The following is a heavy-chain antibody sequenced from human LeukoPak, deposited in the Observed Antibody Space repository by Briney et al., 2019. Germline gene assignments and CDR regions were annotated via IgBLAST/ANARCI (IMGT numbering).Heavy chain of an antibody. J-gene: IGHJ4*02. CDR2: IYYSGST. CDR1: GGSISSYY. V-gene: IGHV4-59*01. Sequence: SETLSFTCTDSGGSISSYYWSWIRQPPGKGLEWIGYIYYSGSTNYNPSLKSRVTISVDTSKNQFSLKLSSVTAADTAVYYCARYSSSWYALHFDYWGRGTLVTVSS. D-gene: IGHD6-13*01. CDR3: ARYSSSWYALHFDY.